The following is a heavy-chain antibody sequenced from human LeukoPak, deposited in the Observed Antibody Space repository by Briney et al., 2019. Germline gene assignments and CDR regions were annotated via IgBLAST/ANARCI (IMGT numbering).Heavy chain of an antibody. D-gene: IGHD6-6*01. CDR2: ISWNSNSI. Sequence: GGSLRLSCAASGFTFDDYAMHWVRQAPGKGLEWVSGISWNSNSIGYADSVKGRFTISRDNARSSLYLQMNSLRAEDTALYYCAKDTYSSPLTGFDYWGQGTLVTVSS. CDR3: AKDTYSSPLTGFDY. V-gene: IGHV3-9*01. CDR1: GFTFDDYA. J-gene: IGHJ4*02.